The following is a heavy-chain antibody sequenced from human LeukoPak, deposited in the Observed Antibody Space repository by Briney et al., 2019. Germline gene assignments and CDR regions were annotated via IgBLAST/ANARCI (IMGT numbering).Heavy chain of an antibody. CDR2: IYTSGST. CDR1: GGSISSYY. J-gene: IGHJ6*03. CDR3: ARHVFNYYDSSGYYYGYYYYYYMDV. V-gene: IGHV4-4*09. Sequence: SETLSLTCTVSGGSISSYYWSWIRQPPGKGLEWIGYIYTSGSTNYNPSLKSRVTISVDTSKNQFSLKLSSVTAADTAVYYCARHVFNYYDSSGYYYGYYYYYYMDVWGKGTTVTVS. D-gene: IGHD3-22*01.